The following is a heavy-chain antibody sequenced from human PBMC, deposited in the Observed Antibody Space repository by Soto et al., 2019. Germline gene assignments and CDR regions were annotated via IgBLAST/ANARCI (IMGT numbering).Heavy chain of an antibody. CDR2: MNPINGAT. D-gene: IGHD6-13*01. CDR1: GYDFTAYD. J-gene: IGHJ6*02. Sequence: ASVKVSCKASGYDFTAYDINWVRQASGQGLEWMGWMNPINGATGTARRFQGRVSLSRNTATGTAYLELTSLRSDDTAVYYCGRGPSPRAPAGGTPYYYAMDVWGQGTTVTAP. V-gene: IGHV1-8*02. CDR3: GRGPSPRAPAGGTPYYYAMDV.